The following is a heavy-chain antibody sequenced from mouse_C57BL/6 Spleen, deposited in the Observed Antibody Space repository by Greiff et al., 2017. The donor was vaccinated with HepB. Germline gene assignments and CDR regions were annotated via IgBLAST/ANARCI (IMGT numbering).Heavy chain of an antibody. J-gene: IGHJ2*01. Sequence: QVQLKQSGAELVKPGASVKISCKASGYAFSSYWMNWVKQRPGKGLEWIGQIYPGDGDTNYNGKFKGKATLTADKSSSTAYMQLSSLTSEDSAVYFCARSAVVTYFDYWGQGTTLTVSS. CDR1: GYAFSSYW. D-gene: IGHD1-1*01. V-gene: IGHV1-80*01. CDR2: IYPGDGDT. CDR3: ARSAVVTYFDY.